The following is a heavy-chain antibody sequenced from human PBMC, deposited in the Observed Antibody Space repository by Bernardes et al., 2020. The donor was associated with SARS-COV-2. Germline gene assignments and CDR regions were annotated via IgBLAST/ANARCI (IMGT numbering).Heavy chain of an antibody. Sequence: SETLSLTCTVSGGSISSGSYYWSWIRQPAGKGLEWIGRIYTSGSTNYNPSLKGRVTISVDTSKNQFSLKLSSVTAADTAVYYCARDLLVVGGGGYTTYYYCGMDVWGQGTTVTVSS. CDR3: ARDLLVVGGGGYTTYYYCGMDV. V-gene: IGHV4-61*02. J-gene: IGHJ6*02. D-gene: IGHD3-16*02. CDR2: IYTSGST. CDR1: GGSISSGSYY.